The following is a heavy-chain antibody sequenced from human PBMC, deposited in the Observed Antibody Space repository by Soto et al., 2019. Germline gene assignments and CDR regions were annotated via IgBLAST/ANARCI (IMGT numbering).Heavy chain of an antibody. CDR1: GGTFSSYA. Sequence: QVQLVQSGAEVKKPRSSVKVSCKASGGTFSSYAISWVRQAPGQGHEWMGGIIPIFGTANYAQKFQGRVTITGDESTSTGYMELSSLRSEDTAVYYCARVSTDGYNRFDGFDYWGQGTLVTVSS. V-gene: IGHV1-69*01. CDR2: IIPIFGTA. CDR3: ARVSTDGYNRFDGFDY. J-gene: IGHJ4*02. D-gene: IGHD5-12*01.